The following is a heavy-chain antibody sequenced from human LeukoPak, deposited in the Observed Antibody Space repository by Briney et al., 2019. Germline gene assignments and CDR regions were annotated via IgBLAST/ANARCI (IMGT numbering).Heavy chain of an antibody. D-gene: IGHD1-26*01. J-gene: IGHJ5*02. V-gene: IGHV1-69*05. CDR1: GGTFSSYA. CDR2: IIPIFGTA. Sequence: ASVKVSCKASGGTFSSYAISWVRQAPGQGLEWMGGIIPIFGTANYAQKFQGRVTITTDESTSTAYMELSSLRAEDTAVYYCAGNYYDNWFDPWGQGTLVTVSS. CDR3: AGNYYDNWFDP.